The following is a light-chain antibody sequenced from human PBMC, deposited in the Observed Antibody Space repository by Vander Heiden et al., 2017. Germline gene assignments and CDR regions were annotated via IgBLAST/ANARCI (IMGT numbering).Light chain of an antibody. CDR1: SGSIASNY. J-gene: IGLJ3*02. CDR3: QSYDSSNQWV. Sequence: NFMLTHPHSVSDSPVHTVTISCTRGSGSIASNYVQWYQQRPRSSPTTVINKDNQRTSGVPDRFSGSSDNSANTASLTISGLKTEDEADYYCQSYDSSNQWVFGGGTKLTVL. V-gene: IGLV6-57*01. CDR2: KDN.